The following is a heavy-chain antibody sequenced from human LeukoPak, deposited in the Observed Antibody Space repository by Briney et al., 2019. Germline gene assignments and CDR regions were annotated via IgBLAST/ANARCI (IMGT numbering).Heavy chain of an antibody. Sequence: GGSLRLSCAASGFTFSSSAMSWVRQAPGKGLEWVSAISNNGGYTYYADSVQGRFTISRDNSKSTLCLQMNSLRAEDMAVYYCARDGDIIDYWGQGTLVTVSS. D-gene: IGHD5-12*01. CDR2: ISNNGGYT. J-gene: IGHJ4*02. CDR1: GFTFSSSA. V-gene: IGHV3-23*01. CDR3: ARDGDIIDY.